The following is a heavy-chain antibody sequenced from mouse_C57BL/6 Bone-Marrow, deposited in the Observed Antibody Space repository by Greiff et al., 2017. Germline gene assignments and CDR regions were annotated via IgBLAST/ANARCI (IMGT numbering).Heavy chain of an antibody. J-gene: IGHJ2*01. Sequence: VQLQQSGAELVRPGASVQLSCTASGFNIKDDYIHWVKQRPEQGLEWLGWIDPEIGDTEYASKFQGKATITSDPSSNTSYLPLSSLTSEDTAVDYCSAFDGYYFDFWGQGTPLTVAS. V-gene: IGHV14-4*01. CDR2: IDPEIGDT. CDR1: GFNIKDDY. D-gene: IGHD2-3*01. CDR3: SAFDGYYFDF.